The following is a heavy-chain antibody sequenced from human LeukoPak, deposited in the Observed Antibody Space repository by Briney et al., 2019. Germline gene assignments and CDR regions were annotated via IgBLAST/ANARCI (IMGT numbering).Heavy chain of an antibody. Sequence: ASVKVSCKASGYTFTSYAMHWVRQAPGQRLEWMGWINAGNGNTKYSQKFQGRVTITRDTSASTAYMELSSLRSEDTAVYYCARAIGWGSAMVRNFDYWGQGTLVTVSS. J-gene: IGHJ4*02. CDR2: INAGNGNT. CDR3: ARAIGWGSAMVRNFDY. CDR1: GYTFTSYA. D-gene: IGHD5-18*01. V-gene: IGHV1-3*01.